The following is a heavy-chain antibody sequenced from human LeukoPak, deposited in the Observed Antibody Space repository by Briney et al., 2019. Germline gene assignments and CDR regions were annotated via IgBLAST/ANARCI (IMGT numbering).Heavy chain of an antibody. CDR3: ASCLSFRRDSLAFDI. CDR2: IIPIFGTA. CDR1: GGTFSSYA. J-gene: IGHJ3*02. Sequence: SVKVSCKASGGTFSSYAISWVRQAPGQGLEWMGRIIPIFGTANYAQKFQGRVTITTDESTSTAYMELSSLRSEDTAVYYCASCLSFRRDSLAFDIWGQGTMVTVSS. V-gene: IGHV1-69*05. D-gene: IGHD2/OR15-2a*01.